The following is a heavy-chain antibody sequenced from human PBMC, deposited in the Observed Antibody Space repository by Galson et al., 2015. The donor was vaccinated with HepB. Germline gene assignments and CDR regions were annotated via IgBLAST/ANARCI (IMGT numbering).Heavy chain of an antibody. V-gene: IGHV1-18*04. J-gene: IGHJ6*02. CDR2: ISAYNGNT. Sequence: SVKVSCKASGYTFTSYGISWVRQAPGQGLEWMGWISAYNGNTNYAQKLQGRVTMTTDTSTSTAYVELRSLRSDDTAVYYCARRLGYCSGGSCYPYYYYGMDVWCQGTTVTVSS. CDR3: ARRLGYCSGGSCYPYYYYGMDV. D-gene: IGHD2-15*01. CDR1: GYTFTSYG.